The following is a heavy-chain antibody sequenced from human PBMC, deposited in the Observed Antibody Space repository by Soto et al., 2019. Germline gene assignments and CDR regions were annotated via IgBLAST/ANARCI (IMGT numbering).Heavy chain of an antibody. V-gene: IGHV4-39*01. Sequence: SQTLPLTCSVSGDSLSAVPYHWGRIRQPPGKGLEWIGNVYNSGSTSYSPSLKSRVTISVDTSKNQFSLRLTSVTAADTVVYFCARHPPYRPLAFWVQGTLVTVSS. CDR3: ARHPPYRPLAF. D-gene: IGHD3-16*02. CDR1: GDSLSAVPYH. CDR2: VYNSGST. J-gene: IGHJ4*02.